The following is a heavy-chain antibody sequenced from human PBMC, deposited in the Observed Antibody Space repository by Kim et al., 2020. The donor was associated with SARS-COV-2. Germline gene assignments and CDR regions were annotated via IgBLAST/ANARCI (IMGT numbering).Heavy chain of an antibody. CDR2: IYYTGTT. V-gene: IGHV4-39*01. D-gene: IGHD1-26*01. CDR3: ARHSRREGVRPQAFD. J-gene: IGHJ3*01. Sequence: SETLSLTCSVSGGSISSSTYYWGWIRQPPGKGLEWVGSIYYTGTTYYNPSLKSRVTMSVDTSRNQFSLKLTSVTAADTSIYHGARHSRREGVRPQAFD. CDR1: GGSISSSTYY.